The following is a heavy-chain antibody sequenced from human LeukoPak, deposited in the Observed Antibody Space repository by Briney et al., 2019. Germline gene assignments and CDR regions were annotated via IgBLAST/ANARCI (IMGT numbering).Heavy chain of an antibody. Sequence: GGSLRLSCAASGFTFSSYGMHWVRQAPGKGLEWVAVISYDGSNKDYADSVKGRFTISRDNSKNTLYLQMNSLRAEDTDVYYCAKDVDYGDYVFDYWGQGTLVTVSS. D-gene: IGHD4-17*01. CDR1: GFTFSSYG. V-gene: IGHV3-30*18. CDR3: AKDVDYGDYVFDY. J-gene: IGHJ4*02. CDR2: ISYDGSNK.